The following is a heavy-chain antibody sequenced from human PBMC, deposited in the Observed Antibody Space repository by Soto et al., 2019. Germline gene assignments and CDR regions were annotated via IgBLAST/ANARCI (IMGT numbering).Heavy chain of an antibody. V-gene: IGHV4-59*01. J-gene: IGHJ4*02. CDR3: ARPRATHDWTIDY. D-gene: IGHD3-9*01. CDR2: IYYSGNT. Sequence: SETLSLTCTVSGDSIRNYYWSWIRQPPGKGLEWIGYIYYSGNTNYNPSLKSRVTISLDTSKNQFSLKLTSVTAADTAMYYCARPRATHDWTIDYWGQGTLVTVSS. CDR1: GDSIRNYY.